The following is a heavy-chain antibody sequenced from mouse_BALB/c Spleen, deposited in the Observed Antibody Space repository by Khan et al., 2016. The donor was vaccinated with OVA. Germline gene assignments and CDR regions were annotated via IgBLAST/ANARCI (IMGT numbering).Heavy chain of an antibody. CDR1: GYSITSDYG. D-gene: IGHD2-4*01. V-gene: IGHV3-2*02. J-gene: IGHJ3*01. Sequence: EVQLQESGPGLVKPSQSLSLTCTATGYSITSDYGQNWNRQFPGNKLECMCYIRYSGSTNYNPYLKSQTTITRDTSKNQFFLQLNSVTTEDTAAYYCGRAARINYWGQGTMVTVS. CDR2: IRYSGST. CDR3: GRAARINY.